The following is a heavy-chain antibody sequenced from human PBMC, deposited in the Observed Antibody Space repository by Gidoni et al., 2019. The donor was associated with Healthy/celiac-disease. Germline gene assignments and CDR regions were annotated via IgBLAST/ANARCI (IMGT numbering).Heavy chain of an antibody. CDR3: ARDGKLGAYFDL. V-gene: IGHV4-31*03. J-gene: IGHJ2*01. CDR1: GGSISSGGYY. Sequence: QVQLQESGPGLVKPSQTLSLTCTVPGGSISSGGYYWSWIRQHPGKGLEWIGYIHYSGSTYYNPSLKSRVTISVDTSKNQFSLKLRSVTAADTAVYYCARDGKLGAYFDLWGRGTLVTVSS. D-gene: IGHD7-27*01. CDR2: IHYSGST.